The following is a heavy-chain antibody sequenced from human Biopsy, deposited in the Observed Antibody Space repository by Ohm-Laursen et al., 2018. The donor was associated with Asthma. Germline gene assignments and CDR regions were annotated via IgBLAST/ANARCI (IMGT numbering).Heavy chain of an antibody. CDR3: ARGPEYVRSSGALDY. D-gene: IGHD2-2*01. CDR1: GGTFSSNS. CDR2: IIPIFGPT. V-gene: IGHV1-69*13. J-gene: IGHJ4*02. Sequence: SVKVSCKASGGTFSSNSINWVRQAPGQGLEWMGRIIPIFGPTNYAQKFQGRVTISADDSTSTAYMELSGLSSEDTALYYCARGPEYVRSSGALDYWGQGTLVTVSS.